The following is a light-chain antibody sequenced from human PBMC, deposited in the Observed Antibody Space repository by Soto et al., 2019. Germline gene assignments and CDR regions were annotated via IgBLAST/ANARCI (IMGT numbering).Light chain of an antibody. CDR3: QQYGSSART. CDR1: QSVSSSY. V-gene: IGKV3-20*01. J-gene: IGKJ1*01. Sequence: DIVLKQSQGTLSLSPGERATLSCRASQSVSSSYLAWYQQKPGQAPRLLIYGASRRATGIPDRFSGSGSGTDFTLTISRIEPQDFAVDYCQQYGSSARTFGQGPKVDIK. CDR2: GAS.